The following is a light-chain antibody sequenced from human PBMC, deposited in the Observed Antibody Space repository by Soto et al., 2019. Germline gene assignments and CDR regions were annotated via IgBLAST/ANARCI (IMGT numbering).Light chain of an antibody. J-gene: IGKJ3*01. CDR1: QGIANF. V-gene: IGKV1-9*01. CDR3: QQLNSFPIP. CDR2: GAS. Sequence: IQLTLSPSSLSASVGDRVTISCRASQGIANFLAWYQQKPGKAPKLLIYGASTLQSGVPSRFSGSGSGTDVNLTISSLQPEDFSTYYCQQLNSFPIPFGPGTKVDIK.